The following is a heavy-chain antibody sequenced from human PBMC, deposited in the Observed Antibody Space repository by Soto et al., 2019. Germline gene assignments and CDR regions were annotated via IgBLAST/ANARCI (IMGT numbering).Heavy chain of an antibody. CDR2: IYYSGST. V-gene: IGHV4-31*03. CDR1: GGSISRGGYY. Sequence: TSETLSLTCTVSGGSISRGGYYWSWIRQHPGKGLEWIGYIYYSGSTYYNPSLKSRVTISVDTSKNQFSLKLSSVTAADTTVYYCARHSSSSELVYYGMDVWGQGTTVTVSS. CDR3: ARHSSSSELVYYGMDV. J-gene: IGHJ6*02. D-gene: IGHD6-6*01.